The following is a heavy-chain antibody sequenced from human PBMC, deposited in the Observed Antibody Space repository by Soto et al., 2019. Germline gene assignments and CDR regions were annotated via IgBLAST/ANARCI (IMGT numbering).Heavy chain of an antibody. Sequence: GGSLRLSCAASGFTFSSYGMHWVRQAPGKGLEWVAVISYDGSNKYYADSVKGRFTISRDNSKNTLYLQMNSLRPEDTALYYCAKDRNYYYYATDVWGQGTTVTVSS. CDR1: GFTFSSYG. CDR2: ISYDGSNK. V-gene: IGHV3-30*18. CDR3: AKDRNYYYYATDV. J-gene: IGHJ6*02.